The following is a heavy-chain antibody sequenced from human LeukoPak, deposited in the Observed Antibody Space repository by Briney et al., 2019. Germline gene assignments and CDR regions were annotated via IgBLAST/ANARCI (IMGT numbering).Heavy chain of an antibody. CDR3: PRVTGYTYGSGHS. Sequence: GGSLRLSCAACGFTLSKYWMHWVRQAAGRGVVGVSRINSDGTNTTYADSVKGRFTISRDNAKNTLYLQMNSLRAEDTAVHSCPRVTGYTYGSGHSWGQGTLLTVSS. D-gene: IGHD5-18*01. V-gene: IGHV3-74*01. CDR1: GFTLSKYW. CDR2: INSDGTNT. J-gene: IGHJ4*02.